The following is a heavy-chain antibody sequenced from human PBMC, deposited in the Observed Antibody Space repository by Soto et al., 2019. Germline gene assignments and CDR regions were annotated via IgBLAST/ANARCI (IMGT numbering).Heavy chain of an antibody. Sequence: VASVKVSCKASGGTFSSYAISWVRQAPGQGLEWMGGIIPIFGTANYAQKFQGRVTITADKSTSTAYMELSSLRSEDTAVYYCAREYYYDSSGYYGDAFDIWGQGTMVTV. V-gene: IGHV1-69*06. J-gene: IGHJ3*02. CDR1: GGTFSSYA. D-gene: IGHD3-22*01. CDR2: IIPIFGTA. CDR3: AREYYYDSSGYYGDAFDI.